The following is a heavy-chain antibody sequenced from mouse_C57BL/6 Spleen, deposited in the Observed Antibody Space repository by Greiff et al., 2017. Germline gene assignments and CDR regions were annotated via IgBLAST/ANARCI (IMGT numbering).Heavy chain of an antibody. Sequence: QVQLQQPGAELVKPGASVKLSCKASGYTFTSYWMHWVKQRPGRGLEWIGRIDPKSGGTKYNEKFKSKATLTVDKPSSTAYMQLSSLTSEDSAVYYCARDGYDWYFDVWGTGTTVTVAS. D-gene: IGHD2-2*01. CDR2: IDPKSGGT. CDR3: ARDGYDWYFDV. V-gene: IGHV1-72*01. J-gene: IGHJ1*03. CDR1: GYTFTSYW.